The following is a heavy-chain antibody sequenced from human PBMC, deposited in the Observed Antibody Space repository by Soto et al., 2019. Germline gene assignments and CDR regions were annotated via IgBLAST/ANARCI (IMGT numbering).Heavy chain of an antibody. CDR3: ARPSVAGQHYYYYYGMDV. V-gene: IGHV4-39*01. Sequence: QLQLQESGPGLVKPSETLSLTCTVSGGSISSSSYYWGWIRQPPGKGLEWIGSIYYSGSTYYNPSLKSRVTISVDTSKNQFSLKLSSVTAADTAVYYCARPSVAGQHYYYYYGMDVWGQGTTVTVSS. D-gene: IGHD6-19*01. J-gene: IGHJ6*02. CDR1: GGSISSSSYY. CDR2: IYYSGST.